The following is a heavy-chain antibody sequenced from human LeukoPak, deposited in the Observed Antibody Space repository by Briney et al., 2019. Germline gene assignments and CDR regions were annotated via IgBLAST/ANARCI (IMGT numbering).Heavy chain of an antibody. CDR3: ARDRIAARREIYYYYGMDV. D-gene: IGHD6-6*01. J-gene: IGHJ6*02. CDR1: GYTFTSYD. CDR2: MNPNSGNT. Sequence: ASVKVSCTASGYTFTSYDINWVRQATGQGLEWMGWMNPNSGNTGYAQKFQGRVTMTRNTSISTAYMELSSLRSEDTAVYYCARDRIAARREIYYYYGMDVWGQGTTVTVSS. V-gene: IGHV1-8*01.